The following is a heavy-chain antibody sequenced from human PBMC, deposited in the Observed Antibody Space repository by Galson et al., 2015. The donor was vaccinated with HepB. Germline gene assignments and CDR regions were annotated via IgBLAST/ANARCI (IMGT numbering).Heavy chain of an antibody. CDR2: MNPNSDNT. CDR1: GSTFTSYD. D-gene: IGHD6-19*01. CDR3: ARVDISVAGGRRFDP. J-gene: IGHJ5*02. Sequence: SVKVSCKASGSTFTSYDINWVRQANGQGLEWMGWMNPNSDNTGYAQKFQGRVTMTRNTSISTAYMELRSLKPEDTAIYYCARVDISVAGGRRFDPWGQGTLVTVSS. V-gene: IGHV1-8*02.